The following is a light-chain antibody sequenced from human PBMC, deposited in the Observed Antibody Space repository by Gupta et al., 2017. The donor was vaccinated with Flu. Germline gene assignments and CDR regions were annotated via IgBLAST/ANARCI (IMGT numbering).Light chain of an antibody. V-gene: IGKV1-5*03. CDR1: QSISSW. J-gene: IGKJ4*01. Sequence: PSIRSASVGDRVPITCRASQSISSWLAWYQQKPGEAPKFLIYKASSLQSGVPSRFSGSGFGTEFTLTISNLQPDDSATYYCQQDSAYPLTFGGGTKVEIK. CDR2: KAS. CDR3: QQDSAYPLT.